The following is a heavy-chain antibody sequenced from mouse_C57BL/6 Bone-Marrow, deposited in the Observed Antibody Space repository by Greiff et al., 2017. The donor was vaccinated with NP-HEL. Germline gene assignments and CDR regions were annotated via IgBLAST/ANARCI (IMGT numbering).Heavy chain of an antibody. CDR3: TRTGCALYYYAMYY. J-gene: IGHJ4*01. Sequence: QVQLQQSGAELVRPGASVTLSCKASGYTFTDYEMHWVKQTPVHGLEWIGAIDPDTGGTDYNQKFKGKAILTADKSSSTAYMELRSLTSEDSSVYYCTRTGCALYYYAMYYWGQGTSVTVSS. D-gene: IGHD3-3*01. CDR2: IDPDTGGT. V-gene: IGHV1-15*01. CDR1: GYTFTDYE.